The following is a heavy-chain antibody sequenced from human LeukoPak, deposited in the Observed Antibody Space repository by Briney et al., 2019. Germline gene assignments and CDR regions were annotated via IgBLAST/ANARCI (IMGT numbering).Heavy chain of an antibody. CDR2: IYYTGTT. Sequence: SETLSLTCTVSGDSISSSYWSWIRQPPGKTLEWIGYIYYTGTTNYNPSLKSRVTMSIDTSKNQFSLNLNSVTAADTAVYYCARGFYDSSGYSNCFDPWSQGTLVTVSS. CDR1: GDSISSSY. V-gene: IGHV4-59*01. D-gene: IGHD3-22*01. CDR3: ARGFYDSSGYSNCFDP. J-gene: IGHJ5*02.